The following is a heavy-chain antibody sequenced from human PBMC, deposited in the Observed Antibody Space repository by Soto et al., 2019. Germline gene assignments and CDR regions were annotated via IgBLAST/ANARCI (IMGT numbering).Heavy chain of an antibody. CDR3: AREGGYVDY. V-gene: IGHV4-39*02. CDR2: IDESGTT. CDR1: GGPIRSSSHY. D-gene: IGHD3-16*01. J-gene: IGHJ4*02. Sequence: QLQIKESGPGLVKPSETLSLTCSVSGGPIRSSSHYWGWIRQSPGTGLEWIGSIDESGTTYYKPALQSRVTVSVDTSKNQFSLKVISVTGADTAIYYCAREGGYVDYWGQGTLVTVSS.